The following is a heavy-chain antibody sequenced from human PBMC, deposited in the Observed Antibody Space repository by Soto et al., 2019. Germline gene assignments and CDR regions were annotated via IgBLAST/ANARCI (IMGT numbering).Heavy chain of an antibody. CDR3: ARDAMTTVIPYHYYYAMDV. V-gene: IGHV4-59*01. J-gene: IGHJ6*02. CDR1: GGSISTYY. Sequence: SETLSLTCTVSGGSISTYYWSWILQPPGKGLEWIGYISYSGSTNYNPSLRSRVTISLDTSKNQFSLKLNSVTAADTAVYYCARDAMTTVIPYHYYYAMDVWGQGTTVTVSS. CDR2: ISYSGST. D-gene: IGHD4-17*01.